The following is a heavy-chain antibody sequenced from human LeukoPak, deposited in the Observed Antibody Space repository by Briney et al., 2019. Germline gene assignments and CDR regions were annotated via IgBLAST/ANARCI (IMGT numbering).Heavy chain of an antibody. V-gene: IGHV3-48*03. J-gene: IGHJ4*02. CDR3: ARSSRELGGYAPWELMPPFDY. D-gene: IGHD1-7*01. CDR2: INSGGTPI. Sequence: PGGSLRLSCAASGFILSNYEMNWVRQAPGKGLEWISYINSGGTPIYYADSMKGRFTISRDNAKNSLYLQMNSLRAEDTAVYYCARSSRELGGYAPWELMPPFDYWGQGTLVTVSS. CDR1: GFILSNYE.